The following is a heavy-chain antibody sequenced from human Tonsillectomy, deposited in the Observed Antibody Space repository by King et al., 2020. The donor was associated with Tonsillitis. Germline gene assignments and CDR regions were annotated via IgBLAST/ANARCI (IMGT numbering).Heavy chain of an antibody. Sequence: VQLVESGTEVKKPGASVKVSCKASGYTFTGYYIHWVRQAPGQGLVWMGWINSNSGSTNYTLKFQGRVTLTRDTPISTAYMELRRLRSDDTAIYYCARDAWNWNSNWCDPWGEGTLVTVSS. CDR1: GYTFTGYY. V-gene: IGHV1-2*02. CDR3: ARDAWNWNSNWCDP. D-gene: IGHD1-7*01. CDR2: INSNSGST. J-gene: IGHJ5*02.